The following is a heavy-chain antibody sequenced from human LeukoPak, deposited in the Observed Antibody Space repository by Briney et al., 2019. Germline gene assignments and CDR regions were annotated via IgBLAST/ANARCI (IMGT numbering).Heavy chain of an antibody. V-gene: IGHV4-59*08. CDR3: ARHDASLGYFDY. CDR1: GGSISTYY. CDR2: VYDSGTT. Sequence: SETLSLTCSVSGGSISTYYWSWIRQTPGKGLEWIGYVYDSGTTNYNPSLKGRVAISSDTSKNQSSLNLRSVNAADTAIYYCARHDASLGYFDYWGQGTLVTVSS. J-gene: IGHJ4*02.